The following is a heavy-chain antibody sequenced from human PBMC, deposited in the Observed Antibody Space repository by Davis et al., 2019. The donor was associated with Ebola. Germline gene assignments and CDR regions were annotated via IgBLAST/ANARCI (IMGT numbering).Heavy chain of an antibody. D-gene: IGHD1-26*01. CDR2: MYGGRI. V-gene: IGHV3-53*01. CDR1: GLTVSDNY. J-gene: IGHJ4*02. CDR3: ARGAVESVGYYFDQ. Sequence: PGGSLRLSCEATGLTVSDNYMSWVRQVPGKGLEWVAVMYGGRIHYADSVKGRFTISGDNSKNTVYLEMHSLRAEDTAVYYCARGAVESVGYYFDQWGQGELVTVSS.